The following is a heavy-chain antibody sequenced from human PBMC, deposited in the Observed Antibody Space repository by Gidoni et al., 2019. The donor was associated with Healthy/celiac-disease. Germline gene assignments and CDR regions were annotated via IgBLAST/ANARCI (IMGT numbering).Heavy chain of an antibody. J-gene: IGHJ3*02. CDR2: ISSSSSYI. Sequence: EVQLVESGGGLVKPGASLRLSCAASGFTFSSYSMNWVRQAPGKGLECVSSISSSSSYIYYADSVKGRFTISRDNAKNSLYLQMNSLRAEDTAVYYCARASSGYYVEGAFDIWGQGTMVTVSS. D-gene: IGHD3-22*01. CDR3: ARASSGYYVEGAFDI. V-gene: IGHV3-21*01. CDR1: GFTFSSYS.